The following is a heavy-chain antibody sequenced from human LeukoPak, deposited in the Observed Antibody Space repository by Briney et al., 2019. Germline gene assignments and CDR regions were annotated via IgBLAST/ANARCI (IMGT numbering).Heavy chain of an antibody. Sequence: ASVKVSCKASAYTFSSYLMHWVRQAPGQGLEWMGIIDPSGGSTDYAQKFQGRVTMTRDTSTNTVYMELSSLRSEDTAVYFCARDLGLRGVTNWFDPWGQGTLATVSS. CDR3: ARDLGLRGVTNWFDP. CDR1: AYTFSSYL. CDR2: IDPSGGST. J-gene: IGHJ5*02. D-gene: IGHD3-10*01. V-gene: IGHV1-46*01.